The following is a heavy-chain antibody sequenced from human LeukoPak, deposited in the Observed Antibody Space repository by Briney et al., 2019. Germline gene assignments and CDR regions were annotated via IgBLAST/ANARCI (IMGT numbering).Heavy chain of an antibody. Sequence: PGGSLRLSCAASGFTFSSYAMHWVRQAPGKGLEWVAVISYDGSNKYYADSVKGRFTISRDNSKNTLYLQMNSLRAEDTAVYYCARDSLYCGGDCENADAFDIWGQGTMVTVSS. CDR2: ISYDGSNK. V-gene: IGHV3-30-3*01. CDR1: GFTFSSYA. CDR3: ARDSLYCGGDCENADAFDI. J-gene: IGHJ3*02. D-gene: IGHD2-21*01.